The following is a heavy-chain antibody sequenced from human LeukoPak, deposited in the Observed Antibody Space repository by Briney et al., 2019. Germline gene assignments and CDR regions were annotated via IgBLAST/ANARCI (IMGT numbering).Heavy chain of an antibody. J-gene: IGHJ6*02. CDR2: VHTSGST. V-gene: IGHV4-4*07. D-gene: IGHD4-17*01. Sequence: SETLSLTCTVSGGSISSYYWSWIRQPAGKGLEWIGRVHTSGSTNYNPSLKSRVTMSVDTAENQFSLKLSSVTAADTAVYYCARAMRMTTVTTNYYYGMDVWGQGTTVTVSS. CDR3: ARAMRMTTVTTNYYYGMDV. CDR1: GGSISSYY.